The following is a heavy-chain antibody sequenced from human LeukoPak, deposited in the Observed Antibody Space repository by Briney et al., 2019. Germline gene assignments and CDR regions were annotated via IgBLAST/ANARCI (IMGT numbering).Heavy chain of an antibody. D-gene: IGHD3-10*01. J-gene: IGHJ4*02. CDR1: GITLSNYG. Sequence: GGSLRLSCVVSGITLSNYGMSWVRQAPGKGLEWVSGISERGGSTNYADSVKGRFIISGDTSKNTVYLQMNSLRVEDTAVYFCAKRGIVIRGVIIIGFHKEAYYFDYWGQGILVTVSS. CDR2: ISERGGST. CDR3: AKRGIVIRGVIIIGFHKEAYYFDY. V-gene: IGHV3-23*01.